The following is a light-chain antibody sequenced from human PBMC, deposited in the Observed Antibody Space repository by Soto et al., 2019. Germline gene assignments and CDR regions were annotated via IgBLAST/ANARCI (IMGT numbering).Light chain of an antibody. Sequence: DIVMTQSPLYLPVTPGEPASISCRSSQSLLHSNGYNYLDWYLQKPGQSPQLLIYLDSNRASGVPDRFSGSGSGTDFTLKISRVEAEDVGVYYCMQALQTPRTFGQGTKVEIK. V-gene: IGKV2-28*01. CDR2: LDS. CDR1: QSLLHSNGYNY. CDR3: MQALQTPRT. J-gene: IGKJ1*01.